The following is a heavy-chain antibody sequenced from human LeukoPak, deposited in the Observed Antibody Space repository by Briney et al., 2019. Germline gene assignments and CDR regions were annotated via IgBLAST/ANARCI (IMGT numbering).Heavy chain of an antibody. D-gene: IGHD3-22*01. Sequence: GGSLRLSCAASGFTFSSYSMNWVRQAPGKGLEWVSSISSSSSYIYYADSVKGRFTISRDNAKNSLYLQMNSLRAEDTTVYYCARDQEYYYDSSGAPIWGQGTLVTVSS. V-gene: IGHV3-21*01. CDR3: ARDQEYYYDSSGAPI. CDR1: GFTFSSYS. J-gene: IGHJ4*02. CDR2: ISSSSSYI.